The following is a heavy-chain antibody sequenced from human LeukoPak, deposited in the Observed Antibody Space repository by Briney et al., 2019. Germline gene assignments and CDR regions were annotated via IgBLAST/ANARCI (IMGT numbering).Heavy chain of an antibody. J-gene: IGHJ4*02. D-gene: IGHD3-22*01. CDR3: ARDLINYDSSGSEGGY. Sequence: ASVKVSCKASGYTFTSYAMNWVRQAPGQGLEWMGWINTNTGNPTYAQGFTGRFVFSLDTSVSTAYLQISSLKAEDTAVYYCARDLINYDSSGSEGGYWGQGTLVTVSS. V-gene: IGHV7-4-1*02. CDR2: INTNTGNP. CDR1: GYTFTSYA.